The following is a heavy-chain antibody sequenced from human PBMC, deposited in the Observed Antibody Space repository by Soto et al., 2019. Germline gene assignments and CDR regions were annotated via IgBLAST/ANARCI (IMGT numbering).Heavy chain of an antibody. D-gene: IGHD2-15*01. J-gene: IGHJ6*03. Sequence: GGSLRLSCAASGFTVSSNYMSWVRQAPGKGLEWVSVIYSGGSTYYADSVKGRFTISRDNSKNTLYLQMNSLRAEDTAVYYCSRGLCSGGSCYYYYYMDVWGKGTAVTVSS. CDR2: IYSGGST. CDR3: SRGLCSGGSCYYYYYMDV. CDR1: GFTVSSNY. V-gene: IGHV3-66*01.